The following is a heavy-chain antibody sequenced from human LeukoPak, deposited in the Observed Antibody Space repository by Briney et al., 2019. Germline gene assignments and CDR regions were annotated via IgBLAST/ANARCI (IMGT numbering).Heavy chain of an antibody. D-gene: IGHD6-6*01. CDR1: GFTFSNAW. Sequence: GGSLRLSCAASGFTFSNAWMSWVRQAPGKGLEWVSYISSSSSTIYYADSVKGRFTISRDNAKNSLYLQMNSLRDEDTAVYYCARDHPYSSSSGPFLDYWGQGTLVTVSS. V-gene: IGHV3-48*02. CDR2: ISSSSSTI. CDR3: ARDHPYSSSSGPFLDY. J-gene: IGHJ4*02.